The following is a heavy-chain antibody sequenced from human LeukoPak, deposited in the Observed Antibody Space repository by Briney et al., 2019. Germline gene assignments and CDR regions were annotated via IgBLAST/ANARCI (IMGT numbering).Heavy chain of an antibody. D-gene: IGHD4-17*01. CDR1: GYTFTSYD. J-gene: IGHJ6*02. V-gene: IGHV1-8*01. Sequence: ASVKVSCKASGYTFTSYDINWVRQATGQGLEWMGWMNPNSGNTGYAQKFQGRVTMTRNTSISTAYMELSSLRSEDTAVYYCARGEFPNYGDYLYGMDVWGQGTTVTVSS. CDR2: MNPNSGNT. CDR3: ARGEFPNYGDYLYGMDV.